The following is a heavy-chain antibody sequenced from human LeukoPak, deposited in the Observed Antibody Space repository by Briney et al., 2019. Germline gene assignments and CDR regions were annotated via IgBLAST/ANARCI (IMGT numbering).Heavy chain of an antibody. CDR2: IYHSGST. J-gene: IGHJ4*02. CDR1: GGSVSSDNW. Sequence: PSETLSLTCAVSGGSVSSDNWWSWVRQPPGKGLEWVAEIYHSGSTNYNPSLKSRVTISVDKSKNQFSLQLSSVTAADTAVYYCARVRARSDVDIVATIESEFDYWGQGTLVTVSS. CDR3: ARVRARSDVDIVATIESEFDY. V-gene: IGHV4-4*02. D-gene: IGHD5-12*01.